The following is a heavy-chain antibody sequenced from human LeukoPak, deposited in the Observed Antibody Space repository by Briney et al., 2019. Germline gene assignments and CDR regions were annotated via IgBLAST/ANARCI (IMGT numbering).Heavy chain of an antibody. D-gene: IGHD6-19*01. CDR3: ARDVAVAGTPGP. J-gene: IGHJ5*02. CDR2: IYYSGST. CDR1: GGSISSSSYY. Sequence: SETLSLTCTVSGGSISSSSYYWGWIRQPPGKGLEWIGSIYYSGSTYYNPSLKSRVTISVDTSKNQFSLKLSSVTAADTAVYYCARDVAVAGTPGPWGQGTLVTVSS. V-gene: IGHV4-39*07.